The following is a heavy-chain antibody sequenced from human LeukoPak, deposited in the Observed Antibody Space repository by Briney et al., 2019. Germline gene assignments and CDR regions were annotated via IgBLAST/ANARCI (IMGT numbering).Heavy chain of an antibody. V-gene: IGHV3-30*04. Sequence: PGRSLRLPCAASGLTFSSYAVHWVRQAPGKGLEWVAVISYDGSNKYYADSVKGRFTISRDNSKNTLYLQMNSLRTEDTAVFYCTRGTTYYFDYWGQGTLVTVSS. J-gene: IGHJ4*02. D-gene: IGHD1-7*01. CDR1: GLTFSSYA. CDR3: TRGTTYYFDY. CDR2: ISYDGSNK.